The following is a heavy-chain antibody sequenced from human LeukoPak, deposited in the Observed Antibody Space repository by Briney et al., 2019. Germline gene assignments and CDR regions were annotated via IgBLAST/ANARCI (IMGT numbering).Heavy chain of an antibody. Sequence: PSETLSLTCAVSGFSITSGYYWGWIRQPPGKGLEWIGYIYYSGSTNYNPSLKSRVTISVDTSKNQFSLKLSSVTAADTAVYYCAEGRSGWDAFDIWGQGTMVTVSS. CDR1: GFSITSGYY. CDR2: IYYSGST. J-gene: IGHJ3*02. D-gene: IGHD3-22*01. CDR3: AEGRSGWDAFDI. V-gene: IGHV4-61*01.